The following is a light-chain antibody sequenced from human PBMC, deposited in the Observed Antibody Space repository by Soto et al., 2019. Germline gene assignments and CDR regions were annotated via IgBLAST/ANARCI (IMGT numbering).Light chain of an antibody. CDR3: SSYTGSSSVV. CDR1: SSDVGAFNY. CDR2: DVN. V-gene: IGLV2-14*03. J-gene: IGLJ2*01. Sequence: QSVLTQPASVSGSPGQSITISCTGTSSDVGAFNYVSWYQQHPGKAPKLLIYDVNIRPSGVSDRFSGSKSGNTASLTISGLQAGDEADYYCSSYTGSSSVVFGGGTKLTVL.